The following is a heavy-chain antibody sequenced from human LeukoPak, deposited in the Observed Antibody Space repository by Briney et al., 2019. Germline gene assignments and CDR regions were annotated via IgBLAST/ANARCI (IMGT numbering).Heavy chain of an antibody. Sequence: PGGSLRLSCAASGFTFSSYAMSWVRQAPGKGLEWVSAISGSGGSTYYADSVKGRFTISRDNSKNTLYLQMNSLRAEDTAVYYCAKDRPPPKYQPLYAYLDYWGQGTLVTVSS. D-gene: IGHD2-2*02. CDR1: GFTFSSYA. J-gene: IGHJ4*02. V-gene: IGHV3-23*01. CDR2: ISGSGGST. CDR3: AKDRPPPKYQPLYAYLDY.